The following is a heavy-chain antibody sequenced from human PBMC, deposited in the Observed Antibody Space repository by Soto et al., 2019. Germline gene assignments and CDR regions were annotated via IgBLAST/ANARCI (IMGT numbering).Heavy chain of an antibody. CDR1: GGIFTNNA. CDR3: ATGGHNDGYNFYHGMDV. Sequence: QVQVVQSGAEVKKPGSSVKVSCKVSGGIFTNNAISWVRQAAGQGLEWLGGVIPLFDTAYYAQIFRGRLRISADGATTTPYMDLRGLTSGGTAVYFCATGGHNDGYNFYHGMDVWGQGTTVTVS. D-gene: IGHD5-18*01. V-gene: IGHV1-69*01. CDR2: VIPLFDTA. J-gene: IGHJ6*02.